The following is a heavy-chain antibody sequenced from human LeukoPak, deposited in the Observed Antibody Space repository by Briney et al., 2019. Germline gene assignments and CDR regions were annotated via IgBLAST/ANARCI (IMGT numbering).Heavy chain of an antibody. CDR1: GFTFSSYG. Sequence: GGSLRLSCAASGFTFSSYGMHWVRQAPGKGLEWVAVISYDGSNKYYADSVKGRFTISRDYSKNTLYLQMNSLRAEDTAVYYCARDQGVTVAAAYYFDYWGQGTLVTVSS. CDR2: ISYDGSNK. J-gene: IGHJ4*02. CDR3: ARDQGVTVAAAYYFDY. V-gene: IGHV3-30*03. D-gene: IGHD6-19*01.